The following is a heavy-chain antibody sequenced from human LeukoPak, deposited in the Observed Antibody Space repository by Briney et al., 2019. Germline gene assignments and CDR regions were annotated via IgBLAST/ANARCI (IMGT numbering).Heavy chain of an antibody. D-gene: IGHD5-24*01. Sequence: SETLSLTCTVSGGSIGSSNYFWGWVRQTPGMGLEWIGSIYYSGTIYYNPSLKSRVTISVDTSKNQFSLRLRSVTAADTAVYYCARHEEEDGYNAKTFDYWGQGTLVTVSS. V-gene: IGHV4-39*01. J-gene: IGHJ4*02. CDR3: ARHEEEDGYNAKTFDY. CDR2: IYYSGTI. CDR1: GGSIGSSNYF.